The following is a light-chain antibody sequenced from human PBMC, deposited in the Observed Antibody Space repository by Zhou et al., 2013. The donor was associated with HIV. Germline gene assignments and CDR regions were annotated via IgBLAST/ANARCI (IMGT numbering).Light chain of an antibody. CDR1: HNISGSH. Sequence: IVMTQSPATLSVSPGEGVTLSCRSSHNISGSHLAWYQQKPGQAPRLLIYDISKRATGIPARFSGSGSGTEFTLTISSLQSEDFAVYYCQQYNAWPYTFGQGTKLEIK. CDR3: QQYNAWPYT. CDR2: DIS. V-gene: IGKV3D-15*01. J-gene: IGKJ2*01.